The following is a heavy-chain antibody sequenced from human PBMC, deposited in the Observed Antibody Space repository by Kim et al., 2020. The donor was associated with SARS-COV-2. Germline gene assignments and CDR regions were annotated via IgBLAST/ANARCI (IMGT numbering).Heavy chain of an antibody. J-gene: IGHJ6*02. CDR3: AKDDSSGYWGGYYYGMDV. V-gene: IGHV3-43*02. CDR1: GFTFDDYA. Sequence: GGSLRLSCAASGFTFDDYAMHWVRQAPGKGLEWVSLISGDGGSTYYADSVKGRFTISRDNSKNSLYLQMNSLRTEDTALYYCAKDDSSGYWGGYYYGMDVWGQGTTVTVSS. D-gene: IGHD3-22*01. CDR2: ISGDGGST.